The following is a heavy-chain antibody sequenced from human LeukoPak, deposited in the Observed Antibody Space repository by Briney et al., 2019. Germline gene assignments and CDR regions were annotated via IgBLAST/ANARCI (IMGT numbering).Heavy chain of an antibody. J-gene: IGHJ4*02. CDR1: GFSFISYE. V-gene: IGHV3-48*03. CDR2: ISSSGSVK. D-gene: IGHD3-3*01. CDR3: ARDDFWSADPAPFDY. Sequence: GGSLRLSRAASGFSFISYEMNWVRQAPRKGLEWVSYISSSGSVKSYADSVKGRFTIFRDNAKNSLYLQMNSLRVDDTAVYYCARDDFWSADPAPFDYWGQGTLVTVSS.